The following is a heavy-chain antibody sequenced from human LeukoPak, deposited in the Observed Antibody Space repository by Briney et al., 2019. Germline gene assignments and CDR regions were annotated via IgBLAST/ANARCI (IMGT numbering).Heavy chain of an antibody. V-gene: IGHV1-18*01. Sequence: ASVKVSCKVSGYTLTELSMHWVRQAPGQGLEWMGWISAYNGNTNYAQKLQGRVTMTTDTSTSTAYMELRSLRSDDTAVYYCARGDYYDSSGVIDPWGQGTLVTVSS. CDR2: ISAYNGNT. J-gene: IGHJ5*02. D-gene: IGHD3-22*01. CDR1: GYTLTELS. CDR3: ARGDYYDSSGVIDP.